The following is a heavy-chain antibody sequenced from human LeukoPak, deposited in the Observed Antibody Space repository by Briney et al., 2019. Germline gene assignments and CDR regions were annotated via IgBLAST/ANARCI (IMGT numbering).Heavy chain of an antibody. CDR1: GFTFDDYA. Sequence: PGGSLRLSCAASGFTFDDYAMHGVRQAPGKGLEWVSGISWNSGSIGYADSVKGRFTISRDNAKNSLYLQMNSLRAEDTALYYCAKDILRYSSGGWFDPWGQGTLVTVSS. D-gene: IGHD6-19*01. J-gene: IGHJ5*02. CDR2: ISWNSGSI. CDR3: AKDILRYSSGGWFDP. V-gene: IGHV3-9*01.